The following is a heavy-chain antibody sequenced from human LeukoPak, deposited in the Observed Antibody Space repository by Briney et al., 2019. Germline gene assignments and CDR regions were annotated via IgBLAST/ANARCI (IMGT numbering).Heavy chain of an antibody. CDR3: ARGVWFGESWAGY. D-gene: IGHD3-10*01. CDR2: IWYDGSNK. CDR1: GFTFSSYG. J-gene: IGHJ4*02. V-gene: IGHV3-33*01. Sequence: PGGSLRLSCAASGFTFSSYGMHWVRQAPGKGLEWVAVIWYDGSNKYYADSVKGRFTISRDNSKNTLYLQMNSLKAEDTAVYYCARGVWFGESWAGYWGQGTLVTVSS.